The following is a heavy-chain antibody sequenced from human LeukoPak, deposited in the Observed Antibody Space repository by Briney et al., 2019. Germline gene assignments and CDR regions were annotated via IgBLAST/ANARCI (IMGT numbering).Heavy chain of an antibody. D-gene: IGHD3-22*01. CDR3: ASDMGQYYDSSGYYSWYFDL. V-gene: IGHV4-59*01. CDR1: GGSISSYY. J-gene: IGHJ2*01. Sequence: NTSETLSLTCTVSGGSISSYYWSWIRQPPGKGLEWIGHVDNSGSTNYNPSLRSRVTISLDTSKNQFSLKVNTVTAADTAVYYCASDMGQYYDSSGYYSWYFDLWGRGTLVTVSS. CDR2: VDNSGST.